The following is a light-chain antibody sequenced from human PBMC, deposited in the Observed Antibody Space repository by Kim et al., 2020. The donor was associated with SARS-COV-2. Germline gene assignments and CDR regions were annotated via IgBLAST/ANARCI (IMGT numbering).Light chain of an antibody. CDR3: QSYDSSLTGLYV. J-gene: IGLJ1*01. V-gene: IGLV1-40*03. Sequence: VTNSCTEGFPNQGPGYGVKWYPVLPGTAPKLLIYGTSHRPSGIPDRFSGSESGASASLTITGLQAEDEADYYCQSYDSSLTGLYVFGTGTKVTVL. CDR2: GTS. CDR1: FPNQGPGYG.